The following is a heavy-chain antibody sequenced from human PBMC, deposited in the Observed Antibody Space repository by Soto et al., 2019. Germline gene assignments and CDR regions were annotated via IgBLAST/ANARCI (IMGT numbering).Heavy chain of an antibody. CDR3: ARRSAVTTFYFYGMDV. D-gene: IGHD4-17*01. V-gene: IGHV5-51*01. CDR2: IYPIDSDT. J-gene: IGHJ6*02. CDR1: GDSFNSNW. Sequence: ESLTMFCRFSGDSFNSNWIALVRQRPGRGLEWMGIIYPIDSDTRYSPSFQGQVTISVDRSVNSAFLQWRSLKASDTATYYCARRSAVTTFYFYGMDVWGQGTTVTVYS.